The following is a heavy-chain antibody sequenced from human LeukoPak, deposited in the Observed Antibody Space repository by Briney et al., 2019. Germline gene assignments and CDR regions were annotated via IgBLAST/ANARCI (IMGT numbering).Heavy chain of an antibody. CDR2: LYSRGGH. CDR1: GGSISSHY. J-gene: IGHJ6*03. CDR3: AGQKTTVPPWGMDA. Sequence: PSEALSLTCTDSGGSISSHYWSWIRQQPGEGVEGIGYLYSRGGHNHNPPLKRRVPLSVDTPKNQFSLKVSSVTAGDTAVYYWAGQKTTVPPWGMDAWGKGTTVTVSS. D-gene: IGHD4-17*01. V-gene: IGHV4-59*11.